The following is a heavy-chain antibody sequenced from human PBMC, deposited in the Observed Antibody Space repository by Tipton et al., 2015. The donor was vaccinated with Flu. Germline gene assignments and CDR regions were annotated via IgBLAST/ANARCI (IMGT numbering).Heavy chain of an antibody. CDR3: ASLSGSYALDY. CDR1: GGSINSYY. Sequence: TLSLTCTVSGGSINSYYWSWIRQSAGKGLEWIGRIYSSEGTNYNPSLKSRVTMSVDTSKNQFSLKLSPVTAADTAVYYCASLSGSYALDYWGQGTLVTVSS. D-gene: IGHD1-26*01. V-gene: IGHV4-4*07. CDR2: IYSSEGT. J-gene: IGHJ4*02.